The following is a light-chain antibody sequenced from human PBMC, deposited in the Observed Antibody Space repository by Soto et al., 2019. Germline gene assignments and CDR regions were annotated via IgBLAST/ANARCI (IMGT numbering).Light chain of an antibody. CDR2: KAS. V-gene: IGKV1-5*03. J-gene: IGKJ4*01. CDR3: QQHNSYPLT. Sequence: DIQMTQSPSTLSASVGDRVTITCRASQSMSSWLAWYQQKPGKAPKLLIYKASSLESGVPSRFSGSGSGTEFPLTISSLQPDDFATYYCQQHNSYPLTFGGGTKVEIK. CDR1: QSMSSW.